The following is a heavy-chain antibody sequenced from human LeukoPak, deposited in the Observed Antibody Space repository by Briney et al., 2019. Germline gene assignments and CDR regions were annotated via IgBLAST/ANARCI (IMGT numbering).Heavy chain of an antibody. J-gene: IGHJ3*02. CDR3: ARIGRRDGYNFVGDDAFDI. CDR1: GYSFTSYW. Sequence: GESLKISCKGSGYSFTSYWIGWVRQMPGKGLEWMGIIYPGDSDTRYSPSFQGQVTISADKSISTAYLQWSSLKASDTAMYYCARIGRRDGYNFVGDDAFDIWGQGTMVTVSS. V-gene: IGHV5-51*01. D-gene: IGHD5-24*01. CDR2: IYPGDSDT.